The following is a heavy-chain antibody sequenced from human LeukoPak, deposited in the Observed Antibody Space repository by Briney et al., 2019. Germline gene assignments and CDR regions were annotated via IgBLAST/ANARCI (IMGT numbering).Heavy chain of an antibody. V-gene: IGHV3-21*01. J-gene: IGHJ4*02. CDR1: GFTFRSYS. D-gene: IGHD6-13*01. CDR3: ARVSIAAAVDY. Sequence: GGSLRLTCAASGFTFRSYSMNWGRQAPGKGLEWVSSISSSSSYIYYADSVKGRFTISRDNAKNSLYLQMNSLRAEDTAVYYCARVSIAAAVDYWGQGTLVTVSS. CDR2: ISSSSSYI.